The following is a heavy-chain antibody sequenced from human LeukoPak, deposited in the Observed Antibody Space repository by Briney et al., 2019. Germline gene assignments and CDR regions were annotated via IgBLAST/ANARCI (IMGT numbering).Heavy chain of an antibody. D-gene: IGHD3-9*01. J-gene: IGHJ1*01. CDR1: GFTFDDYA. CDR3: AKDIAYDILTGYLLFQH. Sequence: GGSLRLSCAASGFTFDDYAMHWVRQAPGKGLEWVSGISWNSGSIGYADPVKGRFTISRDNAKNSLYLQMNSLRAEDTALYYCAKDIAYDILTGYLLFQHWGQGTLVTVSS. V-gene: IGHV3-9*01. CDR2: ISWNSGSI.